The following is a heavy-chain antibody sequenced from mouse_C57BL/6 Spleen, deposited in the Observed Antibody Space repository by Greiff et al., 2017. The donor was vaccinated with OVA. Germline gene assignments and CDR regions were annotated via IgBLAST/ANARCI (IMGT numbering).Heavy chain of an antibody. Sequence: EVKLVESGGGLVQPGGSLKLSCAASGFTFSDYYMYWVRQTPEKRLEWVAYISNGGGSTYYPDTVKGRFTISRDNAKNTLYLQMSRLKSEDTAMYYCARQGGNYVDYWYFDVWGTGTTVTVSS. CDR3: ARQGGNYVDYWYFDV. V-gene: IGHV5-12*01. J-gene: IGHJ1*03. CDR1: GFTFSDYY. D-gene: IGHD2-1*01. CDR2: ISNGGGST.